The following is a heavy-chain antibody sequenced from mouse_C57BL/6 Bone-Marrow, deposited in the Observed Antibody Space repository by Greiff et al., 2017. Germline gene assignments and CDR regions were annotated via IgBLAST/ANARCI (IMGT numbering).Heavy chain of an antibody. V-gene: IGHV14-4*01. CDR2: IDPENGDT. Sequence: ESGAELVRPGASVKLSCTASGFNIKDDYMHWVKQRPEQGLEWIGWIDPENGDTEYASKFQGKATITADTSSNTAYLQLSSLTSEDTAVYYCTLITTVVAPYYFDYWGQGTTLTVSS. J-gene: IGHJ2*01. D-gene: IGHD1-1*01. CDR3: TLITTVVAPYYFDY. CDR1: GFNIKDDY.